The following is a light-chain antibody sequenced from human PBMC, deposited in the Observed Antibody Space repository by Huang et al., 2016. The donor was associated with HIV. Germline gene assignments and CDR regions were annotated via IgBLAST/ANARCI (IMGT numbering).Light chain of an antibody. CDR2: ATS. V-gene: IGKV1-NL1*01. Sequence: DIQMNQSPSSLSASVGDRVTIICRASQGISKSLAWYQQKPGKAPKLLLYATSKLESVVPSRFSGSGSGTHYTLTISTLQPEDLATYYCQQYQSVPWTFGQGTKVAI. J-gene: IGKJ1*01. CDR1: QGISKS. CDR3: QQYQSVPWT.